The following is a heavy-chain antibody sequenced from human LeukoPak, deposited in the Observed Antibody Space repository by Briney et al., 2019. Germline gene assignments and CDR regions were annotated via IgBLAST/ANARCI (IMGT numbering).Heavy chain of an antibody. J-gene: IGHJ1*01. CDR3: YGGKAKQ. Sequence: GGSLRLSCGASGFTFSSYWMHWVRQAPGKGLVWVSGINTDGSSTYYADSVKGRFTISRDNAKNTLYLQMNSLRAEDTAVYYCYGGKAKQWGQGTLVTVSS. V-gene: IGHV3-74*01. CDR2: INTDGSST. CDR1: GFTFSSYW. D-gene: IGHD4-23*01.